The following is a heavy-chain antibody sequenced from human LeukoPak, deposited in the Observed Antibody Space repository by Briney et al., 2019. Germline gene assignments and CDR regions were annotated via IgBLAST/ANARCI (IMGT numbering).Heavy chain of an antibody. J-gene: IGHJ4*02. CDR3: ARIMVRGVFDVDY. V-gene: IGHV1-18*01. Sequence: ASVKVSCKASGYTFTSYGISWVRQAPGQGLEWMGWISAYNGSTNYAQKLQGRVTMTTGTSTSTACMELRSLRSDDTAVYYCARIMVRGVFDVDYWGQGTLVTVSS. CDR2: ISAYNGST. CDR1: GYTFTSYG. D-gene: IGHD3-10*01.